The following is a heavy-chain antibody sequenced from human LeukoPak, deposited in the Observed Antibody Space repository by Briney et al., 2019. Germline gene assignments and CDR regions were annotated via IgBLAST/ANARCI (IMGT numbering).Heavy chain of an antibody. J-gene: IGHJ4*02. Sequence: ASVKVSCKASGYTFTRYGISWVRQAPGQGLEWMGWINPNNGNTNYVQKLQGRVTMTTDTSTSTAYMELRSLRSDDTAVYYCARRSQNGYNSPIDYWGQGTLVTVSS. D-gene: IGHD5-24*01. CDR3: ARRSQNGYNSPIDY. CDR1: GYTFTRYG. CDR2: INPNNGNT. V-gene: IGHV1-18*01.